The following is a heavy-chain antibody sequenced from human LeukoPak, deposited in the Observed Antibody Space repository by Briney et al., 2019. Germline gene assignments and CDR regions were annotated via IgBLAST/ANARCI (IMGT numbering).Heavy chain of an antibody. CDR1: GDSINSGDYY. CDR2: VYYNGNR. Sequence: PSETLSLTCSASGDSINSGDYYWGWIRQPPGKGLEWIGSVYYNGNRYYKPSLKSRVTMSIDTSKNQFSLKLSSVTAADRAVYYCARGLIVVVVADTSQWFDPWGRGTLVTVSS. D-gene: IGHD2-15*01. V-gene: IGHV4-39*07. CDR3: ARGLIVVVVADTSQWFDP. J-gene: IGHJ5*02.